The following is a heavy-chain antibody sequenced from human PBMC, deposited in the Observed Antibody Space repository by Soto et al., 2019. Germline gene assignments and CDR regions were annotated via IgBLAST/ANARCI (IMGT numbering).Heavy chain of an antibody. CDR2: INHSGGT. CDR3: ARDRDNWNYVDKSRFDS. Sequence: SETLSLTCAVYGGSFSCFYWSWIRQPPGKGLEWIGEINHSGGTNYNPSLKSRVTISVDTSKNQFSLKLSSVTAADTAVYYCARDRDNWNYVDKSRFDSWGQGILVTVSS. V-gene: IGHV4-34*01. D-gene: IGHD1-7*01. CDR1: GGSFSCFY. J-gene: IGHJ5*01.